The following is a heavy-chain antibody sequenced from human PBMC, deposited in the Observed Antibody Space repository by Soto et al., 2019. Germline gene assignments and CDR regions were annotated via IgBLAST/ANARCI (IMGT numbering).Heavy chain of an antibody. J-gene: IGHJ6*02. CDR1: GYTFTGYY. Sequence: ASVKGSCKAAGYTFTGYYMHCVRQAPGQGLEWMGWINPNSGGTNYAQKFQGRVTMTRDTSISTAYMELSRLRSDDTAVYYCARIGQLWFGELHYYGMDVWGQGTTVTVSS. CDR3: ARIGQLWFGELHYYGMDV. CDR2: INPNSGGT. D-gene: IGHD3-10*01. V-gene: IGHV1-2*02.